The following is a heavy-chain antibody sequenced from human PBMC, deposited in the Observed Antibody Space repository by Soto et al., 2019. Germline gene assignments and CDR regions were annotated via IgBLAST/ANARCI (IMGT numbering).Heavy chain of an antibody. CDR3: VCGLNFFIY. Sequence: EVQLVESGGGLVQPGGSLRLSCAASGFTFSTYWMPWVRQPPGKGLEWVANMDQDGSETYYVDSVRGRFTVSRDNAKNSIYLQMNSLRVEDTAVYYCVCGLNFFIYWGQGTLVTVSP. V-gene: IGHV3-7*01. J-gene: IGHJ4*02. CDR2: MDQDGSET. D-gene: IGHD1-26*01. CDR1: GFTFSTYW.